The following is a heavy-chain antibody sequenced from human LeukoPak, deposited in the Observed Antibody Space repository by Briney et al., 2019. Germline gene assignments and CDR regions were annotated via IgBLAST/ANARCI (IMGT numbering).Heavy chain of an antibody. CDR2: IYPGDSDT. CDR3: ARHVRSHIVATTNSPFDY. J-gene: IGHJ4*02. CDR1: GYSFTSYW. Sequence: GESLKISCKGSGYSFTSYWIGWVRQMPGKGLEWMGNIYPGDSDTRYSPSFQGQVTISADKSISTAYLQWSSLKASDTAMYYCARHVRSHIVATTNSPFDYWGQGTLVTVSS. V-gene: IGHV5-51*01. D-gene: IGHD5-12*01.